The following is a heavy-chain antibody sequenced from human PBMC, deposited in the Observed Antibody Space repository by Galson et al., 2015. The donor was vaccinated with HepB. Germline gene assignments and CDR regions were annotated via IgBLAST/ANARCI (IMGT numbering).Heavy chain of an antibody. V-gene: IGHV3-30*18. Sequence: SLRLSCAASGFTFSDFGINWVRQAPGKGLGWVAVISFDGNKKYYGDSVKGRFSISRDNSKNTLYLQMNSLRIEDTAMYYCAKDIATYYDYVWGSYRLKALDTWGQGTMVTVSS. D-gene: IGHD3-16*02. CDR3: AKDIATYYDYVWGSYRLKALDT. CDR2: ISFDGNKK. J-gene: IGHJ3*02. CDR1: GFTFSDFG.